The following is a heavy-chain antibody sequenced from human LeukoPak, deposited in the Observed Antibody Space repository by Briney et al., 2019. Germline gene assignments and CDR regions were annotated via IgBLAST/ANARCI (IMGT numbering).Heavy chain of an antibody. V-gene: IGHV3-23*01. Sequence: GGSLRLSCAASGFTFSSHSMSWVRQAPGKGLEWVSAISGGGGSSYYADSVKGRFTISRVNSKNTLYLQMNSLGAEDTAVYYCAKHSDVVVTGIPDYWGQGTLVTVSS. D-gene: IGHD2-21*02. CDR1: GFTFSSHS. CDR3: AKHSDVVVTGIPDY. CDR2: ISGGGGSS. J-gene: IGHJ4*02.